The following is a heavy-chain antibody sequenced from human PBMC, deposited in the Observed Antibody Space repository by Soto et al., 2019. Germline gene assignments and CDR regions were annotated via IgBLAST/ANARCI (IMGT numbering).Heavy chain of an antibody. CDR2: ISYDGSNT. J-gene: IGHJ4*02. D-gene: IGHD6-13*01. Sequence: RLSCAASGFTFSSYGMHWVRQAPGKGLEWVTVISYDGSNTYSADSVKGRFTISRDNSKNTLYLQMNSLRAEDTAVYYCARDGAAAGYFDYWGQGTLVTVFS. CDR1: GFTFSSYG. CDR3: ARDGAAAGYFDY. V-gene: IGHV3-30*03.